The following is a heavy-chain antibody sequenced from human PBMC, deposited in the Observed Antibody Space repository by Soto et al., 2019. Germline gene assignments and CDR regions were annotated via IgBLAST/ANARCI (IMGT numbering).Heavy chain of an antibody. J-gene: IGHJ6*02. CDR3: ARGLYCISSGCPRPYYNFGMDV. CDR2: MNPNSANT. D-gene: IGHD2-2*01. V-gene: IGHV1-8*01. CDR1: VDTFSTYT. Sequence: GASVKVSCKASVDTFSTYTITWMRQATGQGLEWMGWMNPNSANTGYAQKFQGRVTMTRNTAISTAYMELSSLRSEDTAVYYCARGLYCISSGCPRPYYNFGMDVWGQGTTVTVSS.